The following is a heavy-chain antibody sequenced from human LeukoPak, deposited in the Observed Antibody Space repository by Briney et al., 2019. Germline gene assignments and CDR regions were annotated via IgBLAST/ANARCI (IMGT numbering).Heavy chain of an antibody. D-gene: IGHD3-22*01. CDR2: IWYDGSNK. J-gene: IGHJ4*02. V-gene: IGHV3-33*01. Sequence: GRSLRLSCAASGFTFSTSGMHWVRQAPGKGLEWVAVIWYDGSNKHYAESVKGRFSISRDNSKSTLYLQMNSLRAEDTAVYYCARARGVSTGYRPIDYWGREPWSPSPQ. CDR1: GFTFSTSG. CDR3: ARARGVSTGYRPIDY.